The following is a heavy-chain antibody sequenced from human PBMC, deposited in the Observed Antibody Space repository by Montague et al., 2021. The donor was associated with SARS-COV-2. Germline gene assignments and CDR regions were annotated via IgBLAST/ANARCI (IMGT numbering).Heavy chain of an antibody. CDR2: ISHSGIT. CDR3: ARDLGWGRWYIDV. V-gene: IGHV4-59*01. D-gene: IGHD1-26*01. J-gene: IGHJ2*01. CDR1: GASMRTYY. Sequence: SETLSLTCSVSGASMRTYYWTWIRESPGRGLERIGYISHSGITNYNPSLKSRATISLDTSKTQFSLKLTSVTTSDTALYYCARDLGWGRWYIDVWGRGTLVTVSS.